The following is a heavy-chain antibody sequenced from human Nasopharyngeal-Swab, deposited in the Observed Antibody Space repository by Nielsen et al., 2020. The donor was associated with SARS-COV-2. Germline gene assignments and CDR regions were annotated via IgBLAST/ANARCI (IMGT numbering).Heavy chain of an antibody. CDR2: INSDGSST. J-gene: IGHJ6*02. V-gene: IGHV3-74*01. D-gene: IGHD3-3*01. CDR3: ARGPSERFLEWLNKNGMDV. Sequence: WIRQPPGEGLVWVSRINSDGSSTSYADSVKGRFTISRDNAKNTLYLQMNSLRAEDTAVYYCARGPSERFLEWLNKNGMDVWGQGTTVTVSS.